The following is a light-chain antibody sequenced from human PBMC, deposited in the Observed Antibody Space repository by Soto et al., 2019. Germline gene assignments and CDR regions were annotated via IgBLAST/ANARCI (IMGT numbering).Light chain of an antibody. CDR1: SRDIGGYNL. V-gene: IGLV2-14*02. CDR3: SSFTSTSTFV. CDR2: EGN. J-gene: IGLJ1*01. Sequence: QSALTQPASVSGSPGQSITISCTGTSRDIGGYNLVSWYQQHPGRAPKVMMYEGNKRPSRVSNRFSASKSGNTASLTISGLQAEDEADYYCSSFTSTSTFVFGTGTKVTVL.